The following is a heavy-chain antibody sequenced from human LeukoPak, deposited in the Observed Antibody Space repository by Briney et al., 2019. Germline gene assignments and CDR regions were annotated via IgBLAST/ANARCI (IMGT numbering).Heavy chain of an antibody. D-gene: IGHD6-13*01. CDR1: GYTFTSYG. CDR3: ARGRMQQLVPEYYFDY. J-gene: IGHJ4*02. V-gene: IGHV1-18*01. Sequence: ASVKVSCKASGYTFTSYGISGVRRAPGQGREWMGWISAYNGNTNYAQKLQGRVTMTTDTSTSTAYMELRSLRSDDTAVYYCARGRMQQLVPEYYFDYWGQGTLVTVSS. CDR2: ISAYNGNT.